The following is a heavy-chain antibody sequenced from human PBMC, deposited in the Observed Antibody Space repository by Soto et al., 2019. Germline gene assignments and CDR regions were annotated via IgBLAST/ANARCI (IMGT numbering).Heavy chain of an antibody. Sequence: QLQLQESGPGLVKPSETLSLTCTVSGGSISSSSYYWGWIRQPPGKGLEWIGSIYYSGSTYYNPSLKSRVTISVDTSKNQFSLKLSSVTAADTAVYYCARRGYFSPHAPTLYYYYYMDVWGKGTTVTVSS. V-gene: IGHV4-39*01. J-gene: IGHJ6*03. CDR2: IYYSGST. CDR1: GGSISSSSYY. CDR3: ARRGYFSPHAPTLYYYYYMDV. D-gene: IGHD1-1*01.